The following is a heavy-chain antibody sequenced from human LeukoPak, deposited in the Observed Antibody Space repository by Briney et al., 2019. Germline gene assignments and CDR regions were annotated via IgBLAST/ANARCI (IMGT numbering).Heavy chain of an antibody. J-gene: IGHJ5*02. Sequence: PGGSLRLSCAASGFKFSNYEMIWVRQAPGKGLQWLSYIGSSGSPIYYADSVKGRFTISRDNAKNSLYLQMNSLRAEDTAVYYCARDSNGDYVLDWFDPWGQGTLVTVSS. CDR2: IGSSGSPI. V-gene: IGHV3-48*03. CDR1: GFKFSNYE. D-gene: IGHD4-17*01. CDR3: ARDSNGDYVLDWFDP.